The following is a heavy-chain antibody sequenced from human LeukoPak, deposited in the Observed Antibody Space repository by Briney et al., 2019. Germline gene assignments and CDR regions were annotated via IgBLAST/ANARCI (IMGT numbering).Heavy chain of an antibody. J-gene: IGHJ4*02. CDR1: GGSISSYY. D-gene: IGHD5-18*01. CDR3: ARGGIQLWLYYFDY. Sequence: PPETLSLTCTVSGGSISSYYWSWIRQPPGKGLEWIGYIYYSGSTNYNPSLKSRVTISVDTSKNQFSLKLSSVTAADTAVYYCARGGIQLWLYYFDYWDQGTLVTVSS. V-gene: IGHV4-59*01. CDR2: IYYSGST.